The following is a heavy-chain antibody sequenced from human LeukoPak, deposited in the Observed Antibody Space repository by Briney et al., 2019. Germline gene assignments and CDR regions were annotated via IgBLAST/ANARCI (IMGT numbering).Heavy chain of an antibody. CDR3: ALWFCSRTSCYVDY. D-gene: IGHD2-2*01. J-gene: IGHJ4*02. CDR1: GGSLSGHY. Sequence: PSETLSLICSVSGGSLSGHYWSWFRQPPGKGLEWIGYFYYSGSTNYHPSLKSRVTISVDTSKNQFSLKLSSVTAADTAVYYCALWFCSRTSCYVDYWGQGTLVTVSS. V-gene: IGHV4-59*11. CDR2: FYYSGST.